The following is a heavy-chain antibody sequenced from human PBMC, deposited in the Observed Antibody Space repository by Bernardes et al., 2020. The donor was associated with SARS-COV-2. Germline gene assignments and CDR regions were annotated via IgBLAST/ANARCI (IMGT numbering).Heavy chain of an antibody. J-gene: IGHJ4*02. CDR2: IDLGGDNT. CDR3: AKEVPANDY. CDR1: GFTRRNTA. V-gene: IGHV3-23*01. Sequence: GGCMRLACAIAGFTRRNTAMSWVSQAQGKGLEWVSGIDLGGDNTYFADSVKGRFTISRDTSKNTLFLQMNSLRVEDTAVYYCAKEVPANDYWGQGTLVTVSS. D-gene: IGHD2-2*01.